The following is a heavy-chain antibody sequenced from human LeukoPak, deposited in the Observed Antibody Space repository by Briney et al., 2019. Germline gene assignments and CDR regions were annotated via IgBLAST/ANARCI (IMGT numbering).Heavy chain of an antibody. D-gene: IGHD6-19*01. Sequence: SETLSLTSALYEGSSRVYYRCWIPHPPGKGLWWMGEIIHSGSTNYNPSLKSRVTISVDTSKNHFSLQLSSVTAADTAVYYCARVVGGSSGWYFDYWGQGTLVTVSS. CDR1: EGSSRVYY. J-gene: IGHJ4*02. CDR2: IIHSGST. V-gene: IGHV4-34*12. CDR3: ARVVGGSSGWYFDY.